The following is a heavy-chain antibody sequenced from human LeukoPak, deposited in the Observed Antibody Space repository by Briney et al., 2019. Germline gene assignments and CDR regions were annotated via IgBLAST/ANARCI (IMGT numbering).Heavy chain of an antibody. V-gene: IGHV3-23*03. D-gene: IGHD1-1*01. CDR3: APNWNLDY. CDR1: GFTFSSYA. CDR2: IYSGGST. J-gene: IGHJ4*02. Sequence: GGSLRLSCAASGFTFSSYAMSWVRQAPGKGLEWVSVIYSGGSTYYTDSVKGRFTISRDNSKNTVYLQMNSLRGEDTAIYYCAPNWNLDYWGQGSLVTVSS.